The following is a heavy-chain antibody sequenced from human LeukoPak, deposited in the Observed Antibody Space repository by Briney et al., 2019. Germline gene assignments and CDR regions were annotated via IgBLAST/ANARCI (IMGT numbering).Heavy chain of an antibody. D-gene: IGHD2-2*01. CDR1: GFTFSSYS. J-gene: IGHJ4*02. Sequence: PGRSLRLSCAASGFTFSSYSMYWVRQAPGKGLEWVSYISSSSSTIYYADSVKGRFTISRDNAKNSLYLQMNSLRAEDTAVYYCARATKYQLPHFDYWGQGTLVTVSS. CDR2: ISSSSSTI. V-gene: IGHV3-48*01. CDR3: ARATKYQLPHFDY.